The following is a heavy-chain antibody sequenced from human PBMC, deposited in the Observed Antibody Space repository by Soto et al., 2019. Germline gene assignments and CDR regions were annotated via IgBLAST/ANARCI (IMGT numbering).Heavy chain of an antibody. CDR1: GGSFSGYY. CDR2: INHSGST. Sequence: SETLSLTCAVYGGSFSGYYWSWIRQPPGKGLEWIGEINHSGSTNYNPSLKSRVTISVDTSKNQFSLKLSSVTAADTAVYYCARGGSSWLRGGYNWFDSWGQGTLVTVSS. CDR3: ARGGSSWLRGGYNWFDS. D-gene: IGHD6-13*01. J-gene: IGHJ5*01. V-gene: IGHV4-34*01.